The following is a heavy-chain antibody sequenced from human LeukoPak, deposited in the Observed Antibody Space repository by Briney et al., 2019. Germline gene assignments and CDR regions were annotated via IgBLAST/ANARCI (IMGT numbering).Heavy chain of an antibody. CDR1: GGSLTSDY. Sequence: SETLSLTCTVSGGSLTSDYWSWLPQPPGKGLEWIGYMYYSGSTNYNPSLKIRVTISGDTSKNQFSLNLSSVTAADTAVYYCARRYCSSPSCHIDYWGQGTLVTVSS. CDR3: ARRYCSSPSCHIDY. D-gene: IGHD2-2*02. V-gene: IGHV4-59*08. J-gene: IGHJ4*02. CDR2: MYYSGST.